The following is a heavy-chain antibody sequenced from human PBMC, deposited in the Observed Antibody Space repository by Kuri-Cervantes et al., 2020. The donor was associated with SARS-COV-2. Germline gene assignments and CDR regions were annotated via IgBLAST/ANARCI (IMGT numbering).Heavy chain of an antibody. Sequence: GGSLRLSCAASGFIFSSYAMHWVRQAPGKGLEWVAVISYDGSNKYYADSVKGRFTISRDNSKNTLYLQMNSLRAEDTAVYYCAKDPVYYYYYMDVWGKGTTVTVSS. CDR2: ISYDGSNK. CDR1: GFIFSSYA. CDR3: AKDPVYYYYYMDV. V-gene: IGHV3-30-3*01. J-gene: IGHJ6*03.